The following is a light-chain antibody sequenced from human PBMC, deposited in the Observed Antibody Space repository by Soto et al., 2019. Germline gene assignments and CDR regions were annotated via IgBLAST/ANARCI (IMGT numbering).Light chain of an antibody. CDR3: QQYNNWPIT. CDR2: GAF. Sequence: EIVMTQSQATLSVSPVARPTTFCRASQSVSSNLAWYPQKPGQAPRPLIYGAFTRATGIPARFRGSGSGTEFTLNIGGLQSEEFAGYYCQQYNNWPITFAQGNDWRL. J-gene: IGKJ5*01. CDR1: QSVSSN. V-gene: IGKV3-15*01.